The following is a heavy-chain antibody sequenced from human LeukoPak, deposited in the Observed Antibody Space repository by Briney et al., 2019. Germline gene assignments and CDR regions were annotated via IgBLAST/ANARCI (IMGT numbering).Heavy chain of an antibody. CDR2: SYPGESDT. Sequence: GEPLKISCKGSGYSFTSYWYAWVRQMPGTGLEGMGISYPGESDTRYSQSLQGQVTTSAVRSISTAYLQGGSLMASDTAMYYCARRGMAPNAFDIWGQGTMVTVSS. J-gene: IGHJ3*02. V-gene: IGHV5-51*01. CDR3: ARRGMAPNAFDI. D-gene: IGHD6-13*01. CDR1: GYSFTSYW.